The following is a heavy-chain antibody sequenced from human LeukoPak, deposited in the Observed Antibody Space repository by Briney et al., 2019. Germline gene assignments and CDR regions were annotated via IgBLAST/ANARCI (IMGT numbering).Heavy chain of an antibody. CDR3: AKDLYSNYVEWDY. Sequence: GGSLRLSRAASGFTFSSYAMSWVRQAPGKGLEWVSAISGSGGSTYYADSVKGRFTISRDNSKNTLYLQMNSLRAEDTAVYYCAKDLYSNYVEWDYWGQGTLVTVSS. J-gene: IGHJ4*02. CDR1: GFTFSSYA. D-gene: IGHD4-11*01. V-gene: IGHV3-23*01. CDR2: ISGSGGST.